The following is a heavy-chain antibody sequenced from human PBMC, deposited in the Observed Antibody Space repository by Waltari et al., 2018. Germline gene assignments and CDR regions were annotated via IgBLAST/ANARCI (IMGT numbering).Heavy chain of an antibody. Sequence: EVQLVESGGGLVKPGGSLRLSCAASGFTFSSYSMNWVRQAPGKGLEWVSSISSSSSYIYYANSVKSRFTISRDNAKNTLYLQMNSLRAEDTAVYYCARVRWVDTAMDPDTIDYWGQGTLVTVSS. V-gene: IGHV3-21*01. CDR2: ISSSSSYI. J-gene: IGHJ4*02. CDR3: ARVRWVDTAMDPDTIDY. D-gene: IGHD5-18*01. CDR1: GFTFSSYS.